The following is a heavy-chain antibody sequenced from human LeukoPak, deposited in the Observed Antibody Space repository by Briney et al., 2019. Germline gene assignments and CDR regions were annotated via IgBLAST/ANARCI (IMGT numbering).Heavy chain of an antibody. D-gene: IGHD3-10*01. CDR2: IYTDGST. V-gene: IGHV3-53*01. CDR1: GFSVSRSY. Sequence: PGGSLRLSCAASGFSVSRSYMSWVRQAPGKGLEWVSVIYTDGSTYYADSVKGRFTISRDNSKNTLYPQMNSLRAEDTALYYCARDRDEMVRGGAYFDYWGQGTLVTVSS. CDR3: ARDRDEMVRGGAYFDY. J-gene: IGHJ4*02.